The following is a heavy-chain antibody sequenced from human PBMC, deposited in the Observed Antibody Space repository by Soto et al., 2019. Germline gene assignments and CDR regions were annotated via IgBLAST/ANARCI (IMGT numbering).Heavy chain of an antibody. D-gene: IGHD1-26*01. CDR2: INAATGNT. V-gene: IGHV1-3*01. J-gene: IGHJ2*01. Sequence: ASVKVSCKASGYTFTSYGISWVRQAPGQRLEWMGWINAATGNTKYSQKFQGRVSITRDTSASTAYMELSSLRSDDTAVYYCTRGGSLYWYFDLWGRGTLVTVSS. CDR3: TRGGSLYWYFDL. CDR1: GYTFTSYG.